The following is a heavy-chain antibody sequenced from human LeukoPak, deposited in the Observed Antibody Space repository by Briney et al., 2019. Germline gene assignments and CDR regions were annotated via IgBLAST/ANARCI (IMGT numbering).Heavy chain of an antibody. D-gene: IGHD4-17*01. J-gene: IGHJ5*02. Sequence: SETLSLTCTVSGGSISSYYWRWIRQPPGKGLEWIGYIYYSGSTNYNPSLKSRVTISVDTSKNQFSLKLSSVTAADTAAYYCARNYGGKPNWFDPWGQGTLVTVSS. CDR1: GGSISSYY. V-gene: IGHV4-59*01. CDR3: ARNYGGKPNWFDP. CDR2: IYYSGST.